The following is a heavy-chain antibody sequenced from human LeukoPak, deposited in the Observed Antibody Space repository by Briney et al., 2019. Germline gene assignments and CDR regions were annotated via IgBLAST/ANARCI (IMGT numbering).Heavy chain of an antibody. Sequence: GGSLRLSCEGSEFSFSSYWMSWVRQAPGKGLEWVAKIKQDGSEKYYVDSVKGRFTISRDNAKNSMYLLMNSLRVEDTAVYYCAKDDGGSYYIYYYYMDVWGKGTTVTIS. D-gene: IGHD1-26*01. CDR2: IKQDGSEK. CDR1: EFSFSSYW. V-gene: IGHV3-7*01. CDR3: AKDDGGSYYIYYYYMDV. J-gene: IGHJ6*03.